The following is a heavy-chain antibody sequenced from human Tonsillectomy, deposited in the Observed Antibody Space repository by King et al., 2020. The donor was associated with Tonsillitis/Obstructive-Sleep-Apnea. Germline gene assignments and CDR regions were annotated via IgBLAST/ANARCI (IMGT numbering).Heavy chain of an antibody. J-gene: IGHJ4*02. CDR1: GGSISSYY. V-gene: IGHV4-59*08. D-gene: IGHD3-10*01. Sequence: QLQESGPGLVKPSETLSLTCTVSGGSISSYYWSWIRQPPGKGLEWIGYIYYSGTTNYNPSLKSRVTISVDTSKNQFSLKLSSVTAADTAVYYCARRRKGGPPYYYFDYWGQGTLVTVSS. CDR2: IYYSGTT. CDR3: ARRRKGGPPYYYFDY.